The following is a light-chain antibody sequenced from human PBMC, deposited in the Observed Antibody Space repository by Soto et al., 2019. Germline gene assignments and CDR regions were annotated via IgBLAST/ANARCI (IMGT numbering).Light chain of an antibody. CDR3: SSYSLSTAYI. Sequence: QSALTQPASVSGSPGQSSTISCTGTSSDVGGYDYVSWYQLHPGKAPNLMVFEVSNRPSGVSYRFSGSKSGNTASLTISGLQAEDEAEYFCSSYSLSTAYIVGTGTKLTVL. V-gene: IGLV2-14*01. J-gene: IGLJ1*01. CDR1: SSDVGGYDY. CDR2: EVS.